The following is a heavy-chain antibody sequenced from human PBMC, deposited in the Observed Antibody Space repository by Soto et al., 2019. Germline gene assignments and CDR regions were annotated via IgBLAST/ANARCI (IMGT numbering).Heavy chain of an antibody. CDR3: AKDSLGYCSGGSCYGRNWFDP. V-gene: IGHV3-30*18. CDR1: GFTFSSYG. CDR2: ISYDGSNK. D-gene: IGHD2-15*01. J-gene: IGHJ5*02. Sequence: QVQLVESGGGVVQPGRSLRLSCAASGFTFSSYGMHRVRQAPGKGLEWVAVISYDGSNKYYADSVKGRFTISRDNSKNTLYLQMNSLRAEDTAVYYCAKDSLGYCSGGSCYGRNWFDPWGQGTLVTVSS.